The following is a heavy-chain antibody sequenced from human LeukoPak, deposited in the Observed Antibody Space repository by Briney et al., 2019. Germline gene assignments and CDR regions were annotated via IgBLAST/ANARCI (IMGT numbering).Heavy chain of an antibody. CDR1: GYTFSNYY. CDR2: INPSGGST. Sequence: ASVKVSCKASGYTFSNYYIHWVRQAPGQGLEWMGLINPSGGSTDYAQQFQGRVTMDRDTSTSTVYMELSSLRSEDTAVYHCARERMFGGYVDYWGQGTLVTVSS. D-gene: IGHD3-3*02. J-gene: IGHJ4*02. V-gene: IGHV1-46*01. CDR3: ARERMFGGYVDY.